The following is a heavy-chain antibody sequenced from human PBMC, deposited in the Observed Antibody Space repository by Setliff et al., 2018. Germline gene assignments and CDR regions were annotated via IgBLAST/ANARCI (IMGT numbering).Heavy chain of an antibody. V-gene: IGHV1-2*02. CDR2: INPNNGGT. CDR1: QYTFTAYY. D-gene: IGHD1-1*01. CDR3: ARSPTRTTGGHYLGYYYYYMDF. Sequence: GASVKVSCKASQYTFTAYYLHWVRQAPGQGLEWMGWINPNNGGTKYAQKFQGRVTMTRDTSISTGYMELSRLRYDDTAVYYCARSPTRTTGGHYLGYYYYYMDFWGKGTTVTVSS. J-gene: IGHJ6*03.